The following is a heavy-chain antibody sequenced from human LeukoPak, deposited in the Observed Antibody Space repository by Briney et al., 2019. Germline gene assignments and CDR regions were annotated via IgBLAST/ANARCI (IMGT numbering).Heavy chain of an antibody. CDR2: ISDDSARI. V-gene: IGHV3-23*01. CDR3: AEEHSSAWFN. D-gene: IGHD6-19*01. Sequence: GGSLRLSCGAFGFTFRNYAMTWVRQAPGKGLEWVSSISDDSARIYYADSVKGRFTISRDNSENTLYLQMSSLRAEDTALYYCAEEHSSAWFNWGQGTLVTVSS. CDR1: GFTFRNYA. J-gene: IGHJ4*02.